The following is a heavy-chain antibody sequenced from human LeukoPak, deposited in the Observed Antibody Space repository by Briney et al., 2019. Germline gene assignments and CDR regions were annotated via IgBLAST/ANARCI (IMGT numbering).Heavy chain of an antibody. D-gene: IGHD4-11*01. CDR3: ARDTVTTGFDP. V-gene: IGHV3-21*01. J-gene: IGHJ5*02. CDR2: ISSSSSYI. CDR1: GFNCSSYS. Sequence: GGSLRLSCSASGFNCSSYSMNWVRQAPGKGLEWVSSISSSSSYIYYADSVKGRFTISRDNAKNSLQLQMNSLRAEDTAVYYCARDTVTTGFDPWGQGTLVTVSS.